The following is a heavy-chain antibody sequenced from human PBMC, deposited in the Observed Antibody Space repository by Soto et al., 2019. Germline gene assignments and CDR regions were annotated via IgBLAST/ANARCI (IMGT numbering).Heavy chain of an antibody. J-gene: IGHJ1*01. CDR3: ATWEERYFQD. Sequence: QVQLVESGGGVVQPGRSLRLSCAASGFTFNSFTMHWVRQAPGKGLEWVAVISHDGSHKYTADSVKGRFTISRDDPKNTLYLQMNSLRVEVTAIYYCATWEERYFQDWGQGTLVTVSS. CDR1: GFTFNSFT. D-gene: IGHD1-26*01. V-gene: IGHV3-30*04. CDR2: ISHDGSHK.